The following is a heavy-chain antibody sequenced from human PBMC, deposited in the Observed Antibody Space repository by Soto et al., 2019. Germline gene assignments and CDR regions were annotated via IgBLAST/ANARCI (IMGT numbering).Heavy chain of an antibody. J-gene: IGHJ3*02. D-gene: IGHD6-19*01. V-gene: IGHV1-3*01. CDR2: INAGNGNT. CDR3: ASIVLAVAGKGGAFDI. CDR1: GYTFTSYA. Sequence: ASVKVSCKASGYTFTSYAMHWVRQAPGQRLEWMGWINAGNGNTKYSQKFQGRVTITRDTSASTAYMELSSLRSEDTAVYYCASIVLAVAGKGGAFDIWGQGTMVTVSS.